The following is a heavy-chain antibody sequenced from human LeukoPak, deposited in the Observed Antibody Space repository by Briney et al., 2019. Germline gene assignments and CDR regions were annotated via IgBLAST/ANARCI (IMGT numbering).Heavy chain of an antibody. CDR3: ARGFYDFWSGYYVGGYYYMDV. CDR1: GGSISSYY. D-gene: IGHD3-3*01. V-gene: IGHV4-59*01. Sequence: PSETLSLTCTVSGGSISSYYWSWIRQPPGKGLEWIGYIYNSGSTNYNPSLKSRVTISVDTSKNQFSLKLSSVTAADTAVYYCARGFYDFWSGYYVGGYYYMDVWGKGTTVTVSS. J-gene: IGHJ6*03. CDR2: IYNSGST.